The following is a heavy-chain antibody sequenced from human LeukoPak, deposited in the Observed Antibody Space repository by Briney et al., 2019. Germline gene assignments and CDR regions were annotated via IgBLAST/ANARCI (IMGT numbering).Heavy chain of an antibody. CDR3: ARGWELDPFDY. J-gene: IGHJ4*02. V-gene: IGHV4-39*07. Sequence: SETLSLTCTVSGGSITSTNNCWGWIRQSPGKGLEWIGRIHYSGSTYYHPSLKSRVTISVDTSKNQFFLHLSSVTAADTAVYYCARGWELDPFDYWGQGTLVTVSS. D-gene: IGHD4-23*01. CDR2: IHYSGST. CDR1: GGSITSTNNC.